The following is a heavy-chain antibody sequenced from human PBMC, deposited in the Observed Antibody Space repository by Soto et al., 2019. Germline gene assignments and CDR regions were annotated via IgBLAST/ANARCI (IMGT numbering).Heavy chain of an antibody. V-gene: IGHV5-10-1*03. CDR1: GNSFTKYW. CDR3: ASTPKWLQFHFDS. J-gene: IGHJ4*02. Sequence: QLEQSGAEMKEPGESLRISCKYSGNSFTKYWINWVRQMPGKGLEWVGRIDPSDSSTKSSPSFQGHVTISGDKSIRTAYLQWTGLQTSDTAMYYCASTPKWLQFHFDSWGQGTLVTVSS. D-gene: IGHD5-12*01. CDR2: IDPSDSST.